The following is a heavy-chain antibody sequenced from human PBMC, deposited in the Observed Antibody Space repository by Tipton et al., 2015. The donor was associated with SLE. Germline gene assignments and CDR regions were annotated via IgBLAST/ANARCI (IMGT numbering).Heavy chain of an antibody. Sequence: TLSLTCTVSGGSISSHYWSWIRQPPGKGLEWIGYIYYSGSTNYNPSLKSRVTISVDTSKNQFSLKLSSVTAADTAVYYCVKGPLDAFDIWGQGTMVTVSS. CDR1: GGSISSHY. V-gene: IGHV4-59*11. CDR2: IYYSGST. J-gene: IGHJ3*02. CDR3: VKGPLDAFDI.